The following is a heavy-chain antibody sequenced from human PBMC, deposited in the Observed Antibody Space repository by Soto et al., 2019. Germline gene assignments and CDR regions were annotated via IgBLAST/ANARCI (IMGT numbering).Heavy chain of an antibody. CDR1: GYTFTSYG. J-gene: IGHJ1*01. CDR3: ARGRNGGGKGEYFQH. Sequence: ASVKVSCKASGYTFTSYGISWVRQAPGQGLEWMGWISAYNGNTNYAQKLQGRVTMTTDTSTSTAYMELRSLRSDDTAVYYCARGRNGGGKGEYFQHWGQGTLVTVSS. D-gene: IGHD2-15*01. V-gene: IGHV1-18*01. CDR2: ISAYNGNT.